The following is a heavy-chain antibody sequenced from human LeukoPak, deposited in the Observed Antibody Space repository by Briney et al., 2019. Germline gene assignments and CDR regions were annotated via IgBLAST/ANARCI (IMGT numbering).Heavy chain of an antibody. Sequence: PGRSLRLSCAASGFTFSSHGMHWVRQAPGKGLEWVAVISYDGSNKYYADSVKGRFTISRDNSKNTLYLQMNSLRAEDTAVYYCAKDIIGAAAGSHLFDYWGQGTLDTVSS. CDR3: AKDIIGAAAGSHLFDY. CDR1: GFTFSSHG. D-gene: IGHD6-13*01. V-gene: IGHV3-30*18. CDR2: ISYDGSNK. J-gene: IGHJ4*02.